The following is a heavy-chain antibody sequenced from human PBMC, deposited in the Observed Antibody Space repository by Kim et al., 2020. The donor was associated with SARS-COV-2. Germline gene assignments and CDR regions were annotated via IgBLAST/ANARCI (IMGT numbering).Heavy chain of an antibody. J-gene: IGHJ4*02. D-gene: IGHD3-10*01. V-gene: IGHV3-30*18. CDR1: GFTFSSYG. CDR2: ISYDGSNK. Sequence: GGSLRLSCAASGFTFSSYGMHWVRQAPGKGLEWVAVISYDGSNKYYADSVKGRFTISRDNSKNTLYLQMNSLRAEDTAVYYCAKDGQPLHGSGSPPDYWGQGTLVTVSS. CDR3: AKDGQPLHGSGSPPDY.